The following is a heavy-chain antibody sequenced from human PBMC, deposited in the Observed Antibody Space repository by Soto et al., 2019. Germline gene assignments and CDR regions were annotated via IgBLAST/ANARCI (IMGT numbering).Heavy chain of an antibody. D-gene: IGHD1-26*01. CDR3: AKGVELDV. Sequence: EVLLLESGGGLVQPGGSLRLSCEASGFSFSSFAMNLVRQAPGKGLEWVSAIGDSGASTYYADSVKGRFTISRDNSRNTLYLQLISLRAVDTAVYYCAKGVELDVWGNGTTVTVSS. J-gene: IGHJ6*04. V-gene: IGHV3-23*01. CDR1: GFSFSSFA. CDR2: IGDSGAST.